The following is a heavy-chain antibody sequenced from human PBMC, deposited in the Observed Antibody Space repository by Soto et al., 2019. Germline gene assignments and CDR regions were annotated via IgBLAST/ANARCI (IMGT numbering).Heavy chain of an antibody. V-gene: IGHV3-74*01. CDR1: GFTFSRYW. Sequence: PGGSLRLSCAASGFTFSRYWMHWVRQAPGKGPVCVSRINSDGSITSYADSVKGRFTISRDNAKNTLYLQMNSLRAEDTAVYYCARPGIAVPGDYWGQGTLVTVSS. CDR2: INSDGSIT. D-gene: IGHD6-19*01. CDR3: ARPGIAVPGDY. J-gene: IGHJ4*02.